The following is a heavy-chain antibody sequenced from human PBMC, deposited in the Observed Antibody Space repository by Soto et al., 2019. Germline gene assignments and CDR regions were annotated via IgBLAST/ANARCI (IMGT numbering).Heavy chain of an antibody. V-gene: IGHV3-23*01. CDR2: ISGSGGST. J-gene: IGHJ4*02. Sequence: GGSLRLSCAASGFTFSSYAMSWVRQAPGKGLEWVSAISGSGGSTYYADSVKGRFTISRDNSKNTLYLQMNSLRAEDTAVYYCAKDLSHFGVVIPVDYWGQGTLVTVSS. D-gene: IGHD3-3*01. CDR3: AKDLSHFGVVIPVDY. CDR1: GFTFSSYA.